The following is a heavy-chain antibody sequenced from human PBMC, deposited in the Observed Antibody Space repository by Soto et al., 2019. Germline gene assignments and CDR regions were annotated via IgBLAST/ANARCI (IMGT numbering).Heavy chain of an antibody. CDR1: GFTFSNAW. J-gene: IGHJ4*02. V-gene: IGHV3-15*01. D-gene: IGHD2-15*01. CDR3: TGRTKVVVAATEYYFDY. Sequence: GGSLRLSCAASGFTFSNAWMSWVRQAPGKGLEWVGRIKSKTDGGTTDYAAPVKGRFTISRDDSKNTLYLQMNSLKTEDTAVYYCTGRTKVVVAATEYYFDYWGQGTLVTVSS. CDR2: IKSKTDGGTT.